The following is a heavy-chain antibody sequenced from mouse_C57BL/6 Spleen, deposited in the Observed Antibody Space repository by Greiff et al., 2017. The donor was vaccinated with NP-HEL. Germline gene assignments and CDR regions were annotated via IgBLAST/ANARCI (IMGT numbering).Heavy chain of an antibody. J-gene: IGHJ3*01. CDR3: VRQIYYYGSLAY. D-gene: IGHD1-1*01. CDR1: GFSFNTYA. Sequence: EVQLVESGGGLVQPKGSLKLSCAASGFSFNTYAMNWVRQAPGKGLEWVARIRSKSNNYATYYADSVKDRFTISRDDSESMLYLQMNNLKTEDTAMYYCVRQIYYYGSLAYWGQGTLVTVSA. V-gene: IGHV10-1*01. CDR2: IRSKSNNYAT.